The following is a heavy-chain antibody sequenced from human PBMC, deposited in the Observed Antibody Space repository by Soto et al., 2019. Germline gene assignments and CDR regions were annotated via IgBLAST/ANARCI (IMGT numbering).Heavy chain of an antibody. CDR1: GYTFTSYG. CDR2: ISAYNGNT. J-gene: IGHJ4*02. Sequence: QVQLVQSGAEVKKPGASVKVSCKASGYTFTSYGVSWVRQAPGQGLEWMGWISAYNGNTKYAQKLQGRVTMTTDTSTNPAYMDLRSLRSDDTAVYYRARDSPPVDYWGQGTLVTVSS. CDR3: ARDSPPVDY. V-gene: IGHV1-18*01.